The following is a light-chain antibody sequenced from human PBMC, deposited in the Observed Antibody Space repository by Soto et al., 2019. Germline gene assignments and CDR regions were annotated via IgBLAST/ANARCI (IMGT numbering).Light chain of an antibody. Sequence: IQMTQSPSSLSASVGDRVTITCRASQGIGNYLAWYQQKPGRVPKLLIHAATTLETGVPSRFSGSGPGTDFTFTISSLQPEDIATYYCQQYDNLPITFGQGTRLEIK. V-gene: IGKV1-33*01. CDR2: AAT. CDR3: QQYDNLPIT. CDR1: QGIGNY. J-gene: IGKJ5*01.